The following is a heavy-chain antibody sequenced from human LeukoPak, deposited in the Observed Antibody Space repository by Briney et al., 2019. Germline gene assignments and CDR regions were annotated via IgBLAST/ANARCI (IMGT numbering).Heavy chain of an antibody. D-gene: IGHD2/OR15-2a*01. CDR1: GFTFSNYA. J-gene: IGHJ4*02. CDR2: IGGSGGST. Sequence: GGSLRLSCTASGFTFSNYAMNWVRQAPGKGLEWASGIGGSGGSTYYADSVKGRFTISRANSKNPLYLQMNSLRAEDTAVYYCAKGGGRHVEYWGQGNLVTVSS. V-gene: IGHV3-23*01. CDR3: AKGGGRHVEY.